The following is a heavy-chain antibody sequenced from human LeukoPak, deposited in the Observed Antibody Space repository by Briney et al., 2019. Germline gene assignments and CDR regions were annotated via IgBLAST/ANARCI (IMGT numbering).Heavy chain of an antibody. CDR1: GRSISSYY. CDR2: VNYSGST. CDR3: ARGLDYGDPLDY. V-gene: IGHV4-59*01. Sequence: SETLSLTCTVSGRSISSYYWSWIRQPPGKRLEWIGYVNYSGSTKYNPTLRSRVTISVDTSKNQFSLKLNSVTAADTAVYYCARGLDYGDPLDYWGQGTLVTVSS. D-gene: IGHD4-17*01. J-gene: IGHJ4*02.